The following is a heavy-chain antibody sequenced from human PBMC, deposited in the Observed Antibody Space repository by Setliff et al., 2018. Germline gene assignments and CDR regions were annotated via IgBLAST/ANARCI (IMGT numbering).Heavy chain of an antibody. D-gene: IGHD1-1*01. CDR1: GGSISSGTYY. CDR2: IYTSGNT. CDR3: ARVVPLGGTDR. V-gene: IGHV4-61*02. J-gene: IGHJ5*02. Sequence: SETLSLTCTVSGGSISSGTYYGSWIRQPAGKGLEWIGRIYTSGNTYYNPSLKSRVTISVDTSKNQFSLNLSSVTAADTAIYYCARVVPLGGTDRWGQGTLVTVS.